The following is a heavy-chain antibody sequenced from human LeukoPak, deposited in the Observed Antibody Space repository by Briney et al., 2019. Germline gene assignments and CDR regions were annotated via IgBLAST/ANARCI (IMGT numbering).Heavy chain of an antibody. CDR3: VRQGLSYYYDSSGNYAAY. CDR1: GYSISNYW. J-gene: IGHJ4*02. V-gene: IGHV5-51*01. CDR2: IYPGDHDS. Sequence: GESLKISCKASGYSISNYWIGWVRQMPGKGLEWMGMIYPGDHDSRYSPSFQGQVAISVDKSISTAYLQWSSLEASDSAMYYCVRQGLSYYYDSSGNYAAYWGQGTQVTVSS. D-gene: IGHD3-22*01.